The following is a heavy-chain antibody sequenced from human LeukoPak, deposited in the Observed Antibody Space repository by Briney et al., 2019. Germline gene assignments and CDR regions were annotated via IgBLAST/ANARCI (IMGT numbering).Heavy chain of an antibody. J-gene: IGHJ6*03. V-gene: IGHV4-38-2*02. D-gene: IGHD2-2*03. Sequence: PETLSLTCTVSGYSVSSGYYWGWIRQPPGKGLEWIGSIYHSGSTYYNPSLKSRVTISADTSKNQFSLKLNSVTAADTAVYYCARAQVDIVVVPAAKLSHYYYMDVWGKGTTVTVSS. CDR3: ARAQVDIVVVPAAKLSHYYYMDV. CDR1: GYSVSSGYY. CDR2: IYHSGST.